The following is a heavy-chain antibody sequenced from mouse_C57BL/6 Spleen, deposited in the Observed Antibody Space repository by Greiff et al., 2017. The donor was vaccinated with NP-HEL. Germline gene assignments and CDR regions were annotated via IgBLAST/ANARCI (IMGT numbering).Heavy chain of an antibody. CDR3: TTWGGPLGAY. V-gene: IGHV14-4*01. D-gene: IGHD1-1*02. CDR2: IDPENGDT. CDR1: GFNIKDDY. J-gene: IGHJ3*01. Sequence: VQLQQSGAELVRPGASVKLSCTASGFNIKDDYMHWVKQRPEQGLEWIGWIDPENGDTEYASKFQGKATITADTSSNTAYLQLSSLTSEDTAVYYCTTWGGPLGAYWGQGTLVTVSA.